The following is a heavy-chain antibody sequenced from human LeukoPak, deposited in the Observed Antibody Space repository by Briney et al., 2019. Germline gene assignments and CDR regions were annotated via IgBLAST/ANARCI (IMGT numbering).Heavy chain of an antibody. CDR2: IYHSGST. CDR3: ARFYRRGAFAI. Sequence: SETLSLTCTVSGGSISSGGYYWRWVRQPPGKGLERIGYIYHSGSTYCNPSLKSRVTKSVDRSKNQFSLKLSSVPAADTAVYYCARFYRRGAFAIWGQGTMGTVSS. CDR1: GGSISSGGYY. J-gene: IGHJ3*02. V-gene: IGHV4-30-2*01. D-gene: IGHD4-11*01.